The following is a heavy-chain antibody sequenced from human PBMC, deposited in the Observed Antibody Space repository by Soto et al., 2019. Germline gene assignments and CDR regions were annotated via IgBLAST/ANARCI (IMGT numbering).Heavy chain of an antibody. J-gene: IGHJ4*02. V-gene: IGHV3-30*03. CDR1: GFTFSSYV. D-gene: IGHD3-10*01. CDR2: ISYDGSNT. Sequence: PGGSLRLSCAGSGFTFSSYVMDWVRQAPGKGLQWVAVISYDGSNTYYADSVKGRFTISRDNSKNTLYLQMNSLRAEDTAVYYCAVHRGSAYGPSDYWGQGTLVTVSS. CDR3: AVHRGSAYGPSDY.